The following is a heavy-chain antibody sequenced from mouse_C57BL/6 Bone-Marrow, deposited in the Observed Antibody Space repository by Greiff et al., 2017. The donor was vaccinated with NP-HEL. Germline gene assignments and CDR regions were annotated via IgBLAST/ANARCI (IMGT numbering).Heavy chain of an antibody. CDR2: ILPGSGST. CDR3: ARGGHYDGRYYYAMDD. J-gene: IGHJ4*01. CDR1: GYTFTGYW. D-gene: IGHD1-2*01. V-gene: IGHV1-9*01. Sequence: VQLQQSGAELMKPGASVKLSCKATGYTFTGYWIEWVKQRPGHGLEWIGEILPGSGSTNYNEKFKGKATFTADTSSNTAYMQLSSLTTEDSAIYYCARGGHYDGRYYYAMDDWGQGTSVTVSS.